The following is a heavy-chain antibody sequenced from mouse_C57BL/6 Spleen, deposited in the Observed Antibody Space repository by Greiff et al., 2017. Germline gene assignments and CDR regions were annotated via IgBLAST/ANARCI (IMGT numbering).Heavy chain of an antibody. D-gene: IGHD2-4*01. J-gene: IGHJ3*01. CDR1: GYTFTDSY. V-gene: IGHV1-76*01. Sequence: ESGAELVRPGASVKLSCKASGYTFTDSYINWVKQRPGQGLEWIARIYPGSGNTYYNEKFKGKATLTAEKSSSTAYMQLSSLTSEDSAVYFCARSKDYDGAWFAYWGQGTLVTVSA. CDR3: ARSKDYDGAWFAY. CDR2: IYPGSGNT.